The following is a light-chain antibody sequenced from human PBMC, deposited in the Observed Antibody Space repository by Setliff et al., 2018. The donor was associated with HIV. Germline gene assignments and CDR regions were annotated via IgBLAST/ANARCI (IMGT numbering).Light chain of an antibody. J-gene: IGLJ1*01. CDR3: AAWDGSLNAYL. Sequence: QSALSQPPSASGTPGQRVTISCSGSISNIGSNTVNWYQQLPGTAPKLLMYGVDQRPSGVPDRFSASKSGTSASLAISGLQSEDEADYYCAAWDGSLNAYLFGTGTKVTVL. V-gene: IGLV1-44*01. CDR2: GVD. CDR1: ISNIGSNT.